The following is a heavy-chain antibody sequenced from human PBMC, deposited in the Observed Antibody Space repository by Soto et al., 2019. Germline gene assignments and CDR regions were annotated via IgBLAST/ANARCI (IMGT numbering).Heavy chain of an antibody. J-gene: IGHJ4*02. CDR2: IYYSGKT. V-gene: IGHV4-39*02. CDR3: ARGSVVAATLFDY. CDR1: GGSISSSSYY. Sequence: SETLSLTCTVSGGSISSSSYYWGWIRQPPGKGLEWIGSIYYSGKTYYNPSLKSRVTISVDTSKNQFSLKLSSVTAADTTVYYCARGSVVAATLFDYWGQGTLVTVSS. D-gene: IGHD2-15*01.